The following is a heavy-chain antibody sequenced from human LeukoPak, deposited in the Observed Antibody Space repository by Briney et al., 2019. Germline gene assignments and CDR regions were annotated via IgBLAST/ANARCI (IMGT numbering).Heavy chain of an antibody. CDR3: ARGVQLASYSSSWYFALDY. Sequence: GASVKVSCKASGYTFTSYYIHWVRQAPGQGLEWMGIIYPSGGSTMSAQKFQGRVTMTRDTSISTAYMELSRLRSDDTAVYYCARGVQLASYSSSWYFALDYWGQGTLVTVSS. CDR1: GYTFTSYY. V-gene: IGHV1-46*01. D-gene: IGHD6-13*01. CDR2: IYPSGGST. J-gene: IGHJ4*02.